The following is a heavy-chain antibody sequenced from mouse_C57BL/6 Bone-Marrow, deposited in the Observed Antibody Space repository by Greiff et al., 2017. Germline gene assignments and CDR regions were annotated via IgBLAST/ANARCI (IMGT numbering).Heavy chain of an antibody. D-gene: IGHD2-1*01. CDR1: GYTFTSYW. V-gene: IGHV1-72*01. CDR2: IDPNSGGT. CDR3: EHCNYFYWYFAV. Sequence: VQLQQPGAELVKPGASVKLSCTASGYTFTSYWMHWVKQRPGRGLEWIGRIDPNSGGTKYNEKFKSKATLTVDKPSSSAYMQLSRLTSEDAAVYDCEHCNYFYWYFAVWGTGTTVTVSS. J-gene: IGHJ1*03.